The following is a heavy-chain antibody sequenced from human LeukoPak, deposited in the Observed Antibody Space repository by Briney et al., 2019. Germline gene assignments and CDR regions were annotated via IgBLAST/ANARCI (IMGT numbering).Heavy chain of an antibody. CDR2: IYPGDSDT. CDR1: GYSFTSYW. CDR3: ARTLGIVGVSALDAFDI. D-gene: IGHD1-26*01. V-gene: IGHV5-51*01. Sequence: GESLKISCKGSGYSFTSYWIGWVREMPGKGLEWMGIIYPGDSDTRYSPSFQGQVTISADKSISTAYLQWSSLKASDTAMYYCARTLGIVGVSALDAFDIWGQGTMVTVSS. J-gene: IGHJ3*02.